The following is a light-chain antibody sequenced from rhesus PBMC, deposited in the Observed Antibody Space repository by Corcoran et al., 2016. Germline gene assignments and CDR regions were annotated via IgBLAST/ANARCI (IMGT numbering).Light chain of an antibody. V-gene: IGKV1-44*03. CDR2: AAS. Sequence: DIQMTQSPSSLSASVGDRVTITCRASQTISSYLAWYQQKPGKVPKLLIYAASTLHSGVPSRFRGSGSGTDSTFTISILQPEDFVTYYCQQHNSNPPTFGGGTNVELK. CDR1: QTISSY. CDR3: QQHNSNPPT. J-gene: IGKJ4*01.